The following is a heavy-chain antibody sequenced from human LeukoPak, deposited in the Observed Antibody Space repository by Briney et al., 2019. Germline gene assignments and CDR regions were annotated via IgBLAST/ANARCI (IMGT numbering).Heavy chain of an antibody. CDR1: GGSFSGYY. J-gene: IGHJ4*02. V-gene: IGHV4-34*01. D-gene: IGHD5-24*01. CDR3: ASVVEMATTYFDY. CDR2: INHSGST. Sequence: SETLSLTCAVYGGSFSGYYWSWIRQPPGKGLEWIGEINHSGSTNYNPSLKSRVTISVDTSKSQFSLKLSSVTAADTAVYYCASVVEMATTYFDYWGQGTLVTVSS.